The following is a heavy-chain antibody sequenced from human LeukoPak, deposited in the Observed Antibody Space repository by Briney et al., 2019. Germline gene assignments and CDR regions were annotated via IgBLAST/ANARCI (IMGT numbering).Heavy chain of an antibody. V-gene: IGHV4-4*09. Sequence: TSETLSLTCTVSGGSISSYYWSWIRQPPGKGLEWIGYIYTSGSTNYNPSLKSRVTISVDTSKNQFSLKLSSVTAADTAVYYCARLGYDFWSGYYYYYYMDVWGKGTTVTVSS. D-gene: IGHD3-3*01. CDR1: GGSISSYY. CDR2: IYTSGST. J-gene: IGHJ6*03. CDR3: ARLGYDFWSGYYYYYYMDV.